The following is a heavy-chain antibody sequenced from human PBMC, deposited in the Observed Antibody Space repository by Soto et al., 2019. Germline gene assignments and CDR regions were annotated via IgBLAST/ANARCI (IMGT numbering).Heavy chain of an antibody. CDR3: ARLFCSASSCYSVGGFDI. V-gene: IGHV3-33*01. Sequence: GGSLRLSCAASGFTFSRYGMHWVRQAPGKGLEWVALVWFDGSDKYSSDSVTGRFTISRDNSKNTLYLQMNSLRAEDTAVYYCARLFCSASSCYSVGGFDIWGQGTMVTVSS. J-gene: IGHJ3*02. CDR1: GFTFSRYG. D-gene: IGHD2-15*01. CDR2: VWFDGSDK.